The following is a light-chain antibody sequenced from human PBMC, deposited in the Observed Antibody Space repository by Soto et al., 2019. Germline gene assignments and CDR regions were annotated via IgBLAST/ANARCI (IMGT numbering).Light chain of an antibody. Sequence: QSVLTQPPSVSGAPGQRVTISCTGSSSNIGAGYDVHWYQRLPGTAPKLLMYGNTNRPSGVPDRFSGSKSGTSASLAITGLQAEDEADYYCQSYDSSLSAVVFGGGTKVTVL. V-gene: IGLV1-40*01. CDR1: SSNIGAGYD. J-gene: IGLJ2*01. CDR3: QSYDSSLSAVV. CDR2: GNT.